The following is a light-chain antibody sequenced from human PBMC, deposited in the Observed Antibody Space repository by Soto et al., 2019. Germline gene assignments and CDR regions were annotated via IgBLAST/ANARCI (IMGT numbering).Light chain of an antibody. Sequence: ESVLTQSPGTLSLSPGERATLCCRASQSVSSSYLAWYQQKPGQAPRLLIYGASTRATGIPDRFSGSGSGTDFTLTISRLEPEDFAVYYCQQYGSSPPYTFGQGTKVDI. J-gene: IGKJ2*01. CDR2: GAS. V-gene: IGKV3-20*01. CDR1: QSVSSSY. CDR3: QQYGSSPPYT.